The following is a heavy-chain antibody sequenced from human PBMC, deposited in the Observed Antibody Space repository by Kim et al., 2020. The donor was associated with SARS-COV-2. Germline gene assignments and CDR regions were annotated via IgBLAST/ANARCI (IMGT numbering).Heavy chain of an antibody. J-gene: IGHJ3*02. V-gene: IGHV4-39*07. Sequence: STYYNPSLKSRVTISVDTSKNQFSLKLSSVTAADTAVYYCARGGPGAFDIWGQGTMVTVSS. D-gene: IGHD6-25*01. CDR3: ARGGPGAFDI. CDR2: ST.